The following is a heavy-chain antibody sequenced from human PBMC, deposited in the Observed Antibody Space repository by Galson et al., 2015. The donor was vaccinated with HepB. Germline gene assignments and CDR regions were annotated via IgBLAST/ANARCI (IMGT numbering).Heavy chain of an antibody. CDR2: ISAYNGNT. V-gene: IGHV1-18*01. J-gene: IGHJ3*02. CDR1: GYTFTSYG. D-gene: IGHD6-13*01. Sequence: SVKVSCKASGYTFTSYGISWVRQAPGQGLEWMGWISAYNGNTNYAQKLQGRVTMTTDTSTSTAYMELRSLRSDDTAVYYCARRDFGYSSSWCAFDIWGQGTMVTVSS. CDR3: ARRDFGYSSSWCAFDI.